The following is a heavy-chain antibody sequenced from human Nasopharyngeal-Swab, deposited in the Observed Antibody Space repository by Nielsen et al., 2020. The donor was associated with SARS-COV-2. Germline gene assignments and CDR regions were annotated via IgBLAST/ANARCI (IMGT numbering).Heavy chain of an antibody. D-gene: IGHD2-21*02. CDR1: GFPLRNYY. CDR2: IKQGGSEQ. CDR3: ARESVVTGMDDATDI. V-gene: IGHV3-7*04. Sequence: GESLKISCAASGFPLRNYYMTWVRQPPGKGLEWVANIKQGGSEQLYVDSVKGRFTISRDDAKNSVYLQMNSLSAEDTAVYYCARESVVTGMDDATDIWGQGTMVTVSS. J-gene: IGHJ3*02.